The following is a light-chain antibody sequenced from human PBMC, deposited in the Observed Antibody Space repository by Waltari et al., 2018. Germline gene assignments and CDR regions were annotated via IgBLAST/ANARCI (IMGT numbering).Light chain of an antibody. Sequence: DIKMTQSPSILSASIGDRVTITCRASQNINIWLAWYQHKPEKGPRLLIYKASTLERGVSSRFSGSGTGTNFSLTITSLQPDDSATYYCQQYDTFLGTFGQGTRLDI. CDR2: KAS. CDR1: QNINIW. J-gene: IGKJ1*01. CDR3: QQYDTFLGT. V-gene: IGKV1-5*03.